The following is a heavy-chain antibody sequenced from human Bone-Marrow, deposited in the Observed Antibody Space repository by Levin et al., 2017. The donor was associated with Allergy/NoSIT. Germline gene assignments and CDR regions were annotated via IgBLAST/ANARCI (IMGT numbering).Heavy chain of an antibody. J-gene: IGHJ5*02. Sequence: GGSLRLSCVASGFTFTDAWMSWVRHLPGKGLEWVGRIRSESDGGTADYAAPVEGRVTISRDDSKNTLYLQMNNLRTEDTAVYFCARAECRQSCPKYNLFDAWGQGTLVTVSS. V-gene: IGHV3-15*01. CDR3: ARAECRQSCPKYNLFDA. CDR1: GFTFTDAW. CDR2: IRSESDGGTA. D-gene: IGHD2-15*01.